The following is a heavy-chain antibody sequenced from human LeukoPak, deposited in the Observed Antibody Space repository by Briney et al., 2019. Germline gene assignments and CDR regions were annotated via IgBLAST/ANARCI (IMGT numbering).Heavy chain of an antibody. J-gene: IGHJ4*02. CDR2: ISGDGGWT. CDR3: AKYMAYNYDSRIDY. V-gene: IGHV3-43*02. D-gene: IGHD3-22*01. CDR1: GFTFDDHA. Sequence: GGSLRLSCAASGFTFDDHALHWVRQAPGKGLEWVSVISGDGGWTYYADSVKGRFTVSRDNSKNSLYLQMDSLRTEDTALYYCAKYMAYNYDSRIDYWGQGTLVTVSS.